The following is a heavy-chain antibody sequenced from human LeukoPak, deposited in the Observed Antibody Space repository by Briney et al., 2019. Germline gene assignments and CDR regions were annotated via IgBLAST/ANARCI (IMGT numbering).Heavy chain of an antibody. D-gene: IGHD5-18*01. CDR3: TTGTWIQLWLPGY. CDR2: IKSKTDGGTT. CDR1: GFTFSNAC. V-gene: IGHV3-15*01. J-gene: IGHJ4*02. Sequence: GGSLRLSCAASGFTFSNACMTWVRQAPGKGLEWVGHIKSKTDGGTTDFAAPVKGRFTISRDDSKNTLFLQMNSLKTEDTAVYYCTTGTWIQLWLPGYWGQGTLVTVSS.